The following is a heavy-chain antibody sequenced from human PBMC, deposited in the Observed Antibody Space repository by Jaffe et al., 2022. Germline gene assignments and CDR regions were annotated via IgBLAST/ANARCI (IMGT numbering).Heavy chain of an antibody. CDR1: GFTFSSYG. Sequence: QVQLVESGGGVVQPGGSLRLSCAASGFTFSSYGMHWVRQAPGKGLEWVAFIRYDGSNKYYADSVKGRFTISRDNSKNTLYLQMNSLRAEDTAVYYCAKGREDYWGQGTLVTVSS. D-gene: IGHD1-26*01. J-gene: IGHJ4*02. CDR2: IRYDGSNK. CDR3: AKGREDY. V-gene: IGHV3-30*02.